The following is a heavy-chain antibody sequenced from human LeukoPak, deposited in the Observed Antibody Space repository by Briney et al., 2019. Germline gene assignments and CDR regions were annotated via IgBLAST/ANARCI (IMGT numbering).Heavy chain of an antibody. V-gene: IGHV1-69*13. CDR1: GGTFSSYA. CDR3: ATDATYYYYGMDV. J-gene: IGHJ6*02. CDR2: IIPIFGTA. Sequence: ASVKVSCKASGGTFSSYAISWVRQAPGQGLEWMGGIIPIFGTANYAQKFQGRVTITADESTSTAYMELSSLRSEDTAVYYCATDATYYYYGMDVWGQGTTVTVSS.